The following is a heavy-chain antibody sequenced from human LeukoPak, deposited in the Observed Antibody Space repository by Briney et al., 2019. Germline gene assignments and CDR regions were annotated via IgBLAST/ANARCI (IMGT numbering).Heavy chain of an antibody. Sequence: SETLSLTCTVSGGSISSYYWSWIRQPPGKGLEWIGYIYYSGSTNYNPSLKSRVTISVDMSKNQFSLKLSSVTAADTAVYYCARVVSTVSRTFDYWGQGTLVTVSS. V-gene: IGHV4-59*01. CDR1: GGSISSYY. CDR3: ARVVSTVSRTFDY. J-gene: IGHJ4*02. D-gene: IGHD5/OR15-5a*01. CDR2: IYYSGST.